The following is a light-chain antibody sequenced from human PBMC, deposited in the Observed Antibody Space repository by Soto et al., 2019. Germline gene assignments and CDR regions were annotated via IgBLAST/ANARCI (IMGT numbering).Light chain of an antibody. CDR3: QQYVDARWT. V-gene: IGKV3-20*01. J-gene: IGKJ1*01. CDR2: GAS. CDR1: QGVSSS. Sequence: EMVLTQSPCTLSLSPGERATVYCRAGQGVSSSLAWYQQRPGQAPRLLIYGASSRATGIPDRFSGSGSGTVLTLTISRLEPEEFAVYFCQQYVDARWTFGQWTKV.